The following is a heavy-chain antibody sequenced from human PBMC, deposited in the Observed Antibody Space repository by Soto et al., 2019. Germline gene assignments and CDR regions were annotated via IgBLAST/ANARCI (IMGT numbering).Heavy chain of an antibody. CDR3: ATDPFCGSAPGCSALDA. D-gene: IGHD2-21*01. CDR1: GYPFTSSG. Sequence: ASVKVSCKAAGYPFTSSGFSWVRQAPGQGLEWMGWIGAYNGNTLYAQKFKGRVTMTTDTSTSTAYMELGSLRSDDTAVYYCATDPFCGSAPGCSALDAWGQGTTVTVSS. V-gene: IGHV1-18*04. CDR2: IGAYNGNT. J-gene: IGHJ6*02.